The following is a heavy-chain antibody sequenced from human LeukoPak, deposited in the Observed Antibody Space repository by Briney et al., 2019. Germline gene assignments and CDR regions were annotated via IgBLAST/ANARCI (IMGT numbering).Heavy chain of an antibody. V-gene: IGHV3-30*02. J-gene: IGHJ4*02. CDR2: IQYDENKK. CDR3: ARDVAWYCTRASCSYFGF. Sequence: PGGSLRLSCEASGFTFSQYGMHWVRQAPGKGLDWVSAIQYDENKKSYSDSVKGGFTVSRDNSKNTLFLQMNRLRVEDTAVYYCARDVAWYCTRASCSYFGFWGQGTLVTVSS. CDR1: GFTFSQYG. D-gene: IGHD2-8*01.